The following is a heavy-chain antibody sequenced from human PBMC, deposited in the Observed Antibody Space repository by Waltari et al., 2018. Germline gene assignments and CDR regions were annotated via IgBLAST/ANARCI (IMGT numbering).Heavy chain of an antibody. CDR3: ARDKGDAFWYFDL. CDR1: SDYY. V-gene: IGHV3-11*06. J-gene: IGHJ2*01. D-gene: IGHD3-16*01. Sequence: SDYYMSWIRQAPGRGLEWLSYISISSSYTNYTDSVKGRFTISRNNAKNLVYLEMNNLRPEDTAVYFCARDKGDAFWYFDLWGRGTLVSVSS. CDR2: ISISSSYT.